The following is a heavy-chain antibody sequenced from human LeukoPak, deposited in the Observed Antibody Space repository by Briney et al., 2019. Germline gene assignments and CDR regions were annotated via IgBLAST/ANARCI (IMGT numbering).Heavy chain of an antibody. CDR1: GDSISGYY. D-gene: IGHD6-19*01. J-gene: IGHJ4*02. CDR3: ASSGEPLFDY. V-gene: IGHV4-4*07. CDR2: IHASGNT. Sequence: PSETLSLTCTVSGDSISGYYWGWIRQSAGKGLEWIGRIHASGNTSYNPSLTSRVTMSVDTSKNQFSLKLSSVTAADTAVYYCASSGEPLFDYWGQGTLVTVSS.